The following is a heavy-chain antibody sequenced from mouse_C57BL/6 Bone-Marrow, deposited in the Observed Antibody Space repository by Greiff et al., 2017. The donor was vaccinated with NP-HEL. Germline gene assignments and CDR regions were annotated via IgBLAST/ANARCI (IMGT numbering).Heavy chain of an antibody. CDR2: IDPETGGT. D-gene: IGHD1-1*01. CDR1: GYTFTDYE. J-gene: IGHJ2*01. Sequence: QVHVKQSGAELVRPGASVTLSCKASGYTFTDYEMHWVKQTPVHGLEWIGAIDPETGGTAYNQKFKGKAILTADKSSSTAYMELRSLTSEDSAVYYCTRSYGDYWGQGTTLTVSS. CDR3: TRSYGDY. V-gene: IGHV1-15*01.